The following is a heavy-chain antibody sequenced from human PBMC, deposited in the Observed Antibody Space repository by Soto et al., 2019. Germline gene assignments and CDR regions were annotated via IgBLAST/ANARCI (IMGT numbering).Heavy chain of an antibody. V-gene: IGHV1-69*06. Sequence: QVQLVQSGAELKKPGSSVKVSCKVSGGTFRSDGISWVRQAPGQGLEWMGEIIPDSGTKKYAHKFHGSVIMDAHKATRTPYMELSSLRSEDTAVYFCAGMITCGVKLYSVNYGRGSLVSV. J-gene: IGHJ4*02. D-gene: IGHD3-16*01. CDR2: IIPDSGTK. CDR1: GGTFRSDG. CDR3: AGMITCGVKLYSVN.